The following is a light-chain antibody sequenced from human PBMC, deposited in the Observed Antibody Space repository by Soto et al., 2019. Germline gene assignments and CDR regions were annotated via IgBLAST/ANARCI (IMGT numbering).Light chain of an antibody. J-gene: IGLJ1*01. V-gene: IGLV2-14*01. CDR1: SNDIGAYNY. CDR2: EVS. Sequence: QSALTQPASVSGSPGQSITISCTGTSNDIGAYNYVSWYQQHPGKAPKLMIYEVSNRPSGVSNRFSGSRSGNTASLSIAGLQAEDEADYHCSSHTSSSTIYVFGSGTKLTVL. CDR3: SSHTSSSTIYV.